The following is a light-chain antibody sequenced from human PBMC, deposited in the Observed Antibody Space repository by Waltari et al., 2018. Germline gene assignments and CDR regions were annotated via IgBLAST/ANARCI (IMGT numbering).Light chain of an antibody. CDR1: QSVSIN. CDR2: GTS. V-gene: IGKV3-15*01. CDR3: QQYNNGTPGT. J-gene: IGKJ1*01. Sequence: EIVMTQSPATISVSPGERAHLPCRVSQSVSINLAWYQHKPGRAPRPLINGTSTRATGIPARCSGGGSWTEFTLTISGRQSEDFAIDYCQQYNNGTPGTFGQGTRVEIK.